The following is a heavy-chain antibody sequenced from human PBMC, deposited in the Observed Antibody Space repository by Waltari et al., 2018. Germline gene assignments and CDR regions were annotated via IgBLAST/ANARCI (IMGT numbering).Heavy chain of an antibody. D-gene: IGHD4-17*01. V-gene: IGHV3-23*01. J-gene: IGHJ4*02. CDR1: GLSFSNYG. Sequence: EVQLLESGGGLVEPGGSLRLSCAASGLSFSNYGISWVRQAPGKGLDWVSAISNTGLSTYYADSVKGRFTISRDNSKNTLYLQMDSLRAEDTALYYCAKVLVSTVTAAPLFDHWGQGTLVTVSS. CDR2: ISNTGLST. CDR3: AKVLVSTVTAAPLFDH.